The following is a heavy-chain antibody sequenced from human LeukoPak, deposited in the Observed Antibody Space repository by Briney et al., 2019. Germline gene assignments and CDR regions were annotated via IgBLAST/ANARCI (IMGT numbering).Heavy chain of an antibody. J-gene: IGHJ4*02. CDR1: QFTFSDYT. V-gene: IGHV3-21*01. Sequence: GGSLRLSCAASQFTFSDYTMNWVRRAPGKGLEWVSSISTRSDYIYYAESVKGRFTISRGNAKNSLYLQMNSLRAEDTAVYYCARYVYGVVTSFDYWGQGTLVTVSS. CDR2: ISTRSDYI. D-gene: IGHD3-3*01. CDR3: ARYVYGVVTSFDY.